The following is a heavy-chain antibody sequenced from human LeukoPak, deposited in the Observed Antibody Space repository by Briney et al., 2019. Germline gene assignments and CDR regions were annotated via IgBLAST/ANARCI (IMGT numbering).Heavy chain of an antibody. CDR1: GGSFSGYY. CDR3: ARGTGTAGFWDYYYGMDV. Sequence: SETLSLTCAVYGGSFSGYYWSWIRQPPGKGLERIGEINHSGSTNYNPSLKSRVTISVDTSKNQFSLKLSSVTAADTAVYYCARGTGTAGFWDYYYGMDVWGQGTTVTVSS. J-gene: IGHJ6*02. CDR2: INHSGST. D-gene: IGHD1-1*01. V-gene: IGHV4-34*01.